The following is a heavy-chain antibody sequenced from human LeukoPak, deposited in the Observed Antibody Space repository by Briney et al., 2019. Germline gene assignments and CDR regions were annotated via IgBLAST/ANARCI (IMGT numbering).Heavy chain of an antibody. D-gene: IGHD1-26*01. CDR2: VYTGDSDT. J-gene: IGHJ4*02. V-gene: IGHV5-51*01. CDR1: GYSFTSFW. Sequence: GESLKISCKTSGYSFTSFWIGWVRQMPGKGVEWMGIVYTGDSDTRYSPSFQGQVTISADKSISTAYLQWSSLKASDTAIYYCARQASSYSGNYGYFDYWGQGTLVTVSS. CDR3: ARQASSYSGNYGYFDY.